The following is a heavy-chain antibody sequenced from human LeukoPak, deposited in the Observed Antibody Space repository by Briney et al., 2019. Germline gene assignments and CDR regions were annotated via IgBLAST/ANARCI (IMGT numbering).Heavy chain of an antibody. CDR3: TTYKYDLGIDY. Sequence: GGSLRLSSAASGFTFSNAWMSWVRQAPGKGLEWVGRIKSKTDGGTTDYAAPVKDRFTISRDDSKNTLYLQMNSLKTEDTAVYFCTTYKYDLGIDYWGQGTLVTVSS. V-gene: IGHV3-15*01. D-gene: IGHD3-3*01. CDR1: GFTFSNAW. CDR2: IKSKTDGGTT. J-gene: IGHJ4*02.